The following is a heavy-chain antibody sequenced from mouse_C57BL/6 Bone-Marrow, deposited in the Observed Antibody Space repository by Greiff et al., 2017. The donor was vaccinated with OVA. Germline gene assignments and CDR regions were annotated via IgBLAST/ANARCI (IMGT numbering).Heavy chain of an antibody. V-gene: IGHV7-1*01. CDR3: ARDDGYYPWFAY. CDR1: GFTFSDFY. Sequence: EVKLVESGGGLVQSGRSLRLSCATSGFTFSDFYMEWVRQAPGKGLEWIAASRNKANDYTTEYSASVKGRFIVSRDTSQSILYLQMNALRAEDTAIYYCARDDGYYPWFAYWGQGTLVTVSA. D-gene: IGHD2-3*01. CDR2: SRNKANDYTT. J-gene: IGHJ3*01.